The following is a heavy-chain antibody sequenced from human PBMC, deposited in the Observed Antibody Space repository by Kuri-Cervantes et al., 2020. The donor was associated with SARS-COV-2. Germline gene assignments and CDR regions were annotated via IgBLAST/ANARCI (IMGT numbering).Heavy chain of an antibody. CDR2: ISSSSGTI. J-gene: IGHJ4*02. Sequence: GGSLRLSCAASGFIFSSHSMNWVRQAPGKGLEWASYISSSSGTIYYADSVKGRFTISRDNAKNSLYLQMNSLRAEDTAVYYCARVAAAGGLDYWGQGTLVTVSS. CDR3: ARVAAAGGLDY. D-gene: IGHD6-13*01. V-gene: IGHV3-48*04. CDR1: GFIFSSHS.